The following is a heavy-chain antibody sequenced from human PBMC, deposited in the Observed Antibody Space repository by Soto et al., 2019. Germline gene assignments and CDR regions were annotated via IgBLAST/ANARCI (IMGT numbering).Heavy chain of an antibody. CDR3: ARTAPMDAGDKYYYDF. CDR1: GGTFSTFG. CDR2: IIPFFGTA. D-gene: IGHD3-16*01. Sequence: SVKVSCKTSGGTFSTFGIRWVRQAPGQGLEWMGGIIPFFGTAEYSQKFEDRITITADESTNTVYMDLGSLTSEDTAIYYCARTAPMDAGDKYYYDFWGQGALVTVSS. V-gene: IGHV1-69*13. J-gene: IGHJ4*02.